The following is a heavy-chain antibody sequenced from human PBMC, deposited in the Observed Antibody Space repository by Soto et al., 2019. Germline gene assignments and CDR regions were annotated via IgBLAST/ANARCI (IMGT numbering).Heavy chain of an antibody. Sequence: PSETLCLTCTVSGGAINSYYWTWIRQPAGKALERIGRIYSSGSTKYNPSLQSRVTMSLETSKNQFSLRLTSVTAADTAVYYCARGQRFSDWFDPWGQGTLVTVS. CDR1: GGAINSYY. CDR2: IYSSGST. D-gene: IGHD3-3*01. V-gene: IGHV4-4*07. J-gene: IGHJ5*02. CDR3: ARGQRFSDWFDP.